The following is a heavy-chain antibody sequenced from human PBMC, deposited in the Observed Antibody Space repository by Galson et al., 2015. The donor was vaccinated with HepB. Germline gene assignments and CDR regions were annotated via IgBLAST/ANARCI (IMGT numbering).Heavy chain of an antibody. CDR2: IYSGGST. V-gene: IGHV3-53*04. D-gene: IGHD3-16*01. CDR1: GLTVSNNY. Sequence: SLRLSCAASGLTVSNNYMTWVRQAPGKGLEWVSVIYSGGSTYHADSVKGRFTISRHNSKNTLYLQMNSLRTEDTAVYYCASYTGRRLDYWGQGTLVTVSS. CDR3: ASYTGRRLDY. J-gene: IGHJ4*02.